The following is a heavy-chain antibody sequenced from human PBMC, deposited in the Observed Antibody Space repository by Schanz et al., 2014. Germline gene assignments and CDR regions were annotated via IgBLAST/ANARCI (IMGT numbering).Heavy chain of an antibody. CDR1: GGFISSINW. CDR3: ARDERDLPRSLFVF. J-gene: IGHJ4*02. D-gene: IGHD2-2*01. V-gene: IGHV4-4*02. Sequence: QVQLQESGPGLVKPSGTLSLTCAVSGGFISSINWWSWVRHSPGTALEWIGKINNSGTTNYNPSLKGRVTIPLDTSKSQFSLALSALTAADTAVYYCARDERDLPRSLFVFWGQGSLVIVSS. CDR2: INNSGTT.